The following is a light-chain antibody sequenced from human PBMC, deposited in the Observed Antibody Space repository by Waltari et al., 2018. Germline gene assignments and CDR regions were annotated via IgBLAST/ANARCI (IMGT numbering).Light chain of an antibody. V-gene: IGLV1-47*01. Sequence: QSGLTQTPSASEIPGQRVTISCSGSNSNIETNYAYWYQQLPGTAPKLLIYRGNQRPSGVPDRISGSRSGTAASLAISGLRSEDEGDYYCAAWDDSLNHWVFGGGTKVTV. CDR2: RGN. J-gene: IGLJ3*02. CDR3: AAWDDSLNHWV. CDR1: NSNIETNY.